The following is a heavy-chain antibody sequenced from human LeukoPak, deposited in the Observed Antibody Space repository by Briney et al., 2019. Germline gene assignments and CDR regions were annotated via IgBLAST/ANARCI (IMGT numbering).Heavy chain of an antibody. J-gene: IGHJ5*02. V-gene: IGHV3-48*04. CDR2: ISWNSGSI. CDR3: ARELNWNYAYNP. CDR1: GFTFSRNS. Sequence: GGSLRLSCAASGFTFSRNSMNWVRQAPGKGLEWVSGISWNSGSIGYADSVKGRFTISRDNAKNSLYLQMNSLRAEDTAVYYCARELNWNYAYNPWGQGTLVTVSS. D-gene: IGHD1-7*01.